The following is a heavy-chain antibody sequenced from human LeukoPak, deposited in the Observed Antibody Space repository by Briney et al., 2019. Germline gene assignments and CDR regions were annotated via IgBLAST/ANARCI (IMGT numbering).Heavy chain of an antibody. Sequence: PGGSLRLSCAASGFTFSDYYMSWIRQAPGKGLEWVSVIYSGGSTYYADSVKGRFTISRDNSKNTLYLQMNSLRAEDTAVYYCAREIRSYCSSTSCLEANIYYYYYMDAWGKGTTVTISS. CDR2: IYSGGST. CDR3: AREIRSYCSSTSCLEANIYYYYYMDA. D-gene: IGHD2-2*01. CDR1: GFTFSDYY. J-gene: IGHJ6*03. V-gene: IGHV3-53*01.